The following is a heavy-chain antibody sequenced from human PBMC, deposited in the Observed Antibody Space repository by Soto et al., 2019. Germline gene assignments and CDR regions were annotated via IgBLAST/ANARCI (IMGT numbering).Heavy chain of an antibody. J-gene: IGHJ4*02. D-gene: IGHD2-21*01. Sequence: EVQLLESGGGLVQPGGSLRLSCAVSGFNFSGYAMDWVRQAPGKGLEWVSSISATGRTTYYADSVKGRFTISRDVSKNMLYLQLTSLTVDDTAVFFCAKESPSVMTIHSWGQGTLVTVSS. CDR3: AKESPSVMTIHS. V-gene: IGHV3-23*01. CDR2: ISATGRTT. CDR1: GFNFSGYA.